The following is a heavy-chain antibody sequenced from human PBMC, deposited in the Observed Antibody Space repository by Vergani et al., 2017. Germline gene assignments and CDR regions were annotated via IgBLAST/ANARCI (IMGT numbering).Heavy chain of an antibody. CDR3: ARSGGVGTLGHFAL. D-gene: IGHD3-16*01. CDR1: GFTFTDYY. CDR2: INPGDGAT. V-gene: IGHV1-69-2*01. Sequence: EAQLPQSGTEVKKPGATVKISCKVSGFTFTDYYLHWVRVGPGKGLTWMGVINPGDGATIYAAHFQGRVTIAADTSRDTGYMELRTLNPDDTAIYFCARSGGVGTLGHFALWGQGILVTVSS. J-gene: IGHJ4*02.